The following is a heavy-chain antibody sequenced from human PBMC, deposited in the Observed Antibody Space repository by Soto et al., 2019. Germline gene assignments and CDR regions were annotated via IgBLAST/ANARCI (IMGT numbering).Heavy chain of an antibody. CDR1: GGSVSSGSYY. J-gene: IGHJ4*02. Sequence: QVQLQESGPGLLKPSETLSLTCTVSGGSVSSGSYYWSWIRQPPGKGLEWIGYIYYSGSTNYNPSRKSRVTISVDTSKNQFSLKLSSVTAADTAVYYCARTIGPAAYCGGDCHTYYFDYWGQGTLVTVSS. CDR3: ARTIGPAAYCGGDCHTYYFDY. V-gene: IGHV4-61*01. CDR2: IYYSGST. D-gene: IGHD2-21*02.